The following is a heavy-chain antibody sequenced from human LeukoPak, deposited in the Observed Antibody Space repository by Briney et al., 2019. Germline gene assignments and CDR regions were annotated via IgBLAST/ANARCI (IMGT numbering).Heavy chain of an antibody. Sequence: QPGESLRLSCAASGFTFTTYWMTWVRQAPGKGLEWVASINQDGTEKYYVDSVKGRFTISRDNAKNSLYLQMNSLRVEDTAVFYCAKVAKYYYGSETYYFFEHWGQGTPVTASS. D-gene: IGHD3-10*01. J-gene: IGHJ4*02. CDR2: INQDGTEK. V-gene: IGHV3-7*01. CDR3: AKVAKYYYGSETYYFFEH. CDR1: GFTFTTYW.